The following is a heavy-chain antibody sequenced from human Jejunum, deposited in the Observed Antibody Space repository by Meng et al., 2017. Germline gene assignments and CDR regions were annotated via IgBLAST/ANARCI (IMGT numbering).Heavy chain of an antibody. CDR2: IYHSGTT. Sequence: VQLQESGPGLVKPWGTLSLTCAVPGDSISSSYWGSWVRQSPGKGLEWIGEIYHSGTTNYNPSLKSRVTLSVDKSKNQFSLNLSSVTAADTAVYFCARDFEALNGVWGQGTLVTVSS. CDR3: ARDFEALNGV. J-gene: IGHJ1*01. CDR1: GDSISSSYW. V-gene: IGHV4-4*02. D-gene: IGHD2-8*01.